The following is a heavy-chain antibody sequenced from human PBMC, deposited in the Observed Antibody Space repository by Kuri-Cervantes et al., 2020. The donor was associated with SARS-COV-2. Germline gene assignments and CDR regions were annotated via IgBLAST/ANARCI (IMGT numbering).Heavy chain of an antibody. J-gene: IGHJ6*02. V-gene: IGHV3-48*01. CDR2: ISSSSTI. D-gene: IGHD2-15*01. CDR3: ARDGIRPGGKYCSGGSCSYYGMDV. CDR1: GFTFSSYS. Sequence: GESLKISCAASGFTFSSYSMNWVRQAPGKGLEWVSYISSSSTIYYADSVKGRFTISRDNAKNSLYLQMNSLRAEDTAVYYCARDGIRPGGKYCSGGSCSYYGMDVWGQGTTVTVSS.